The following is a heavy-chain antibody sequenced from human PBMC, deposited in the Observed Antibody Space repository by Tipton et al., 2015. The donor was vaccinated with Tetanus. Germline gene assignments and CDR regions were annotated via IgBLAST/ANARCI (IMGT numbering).Heavy chain of an antibody. CDR1: GGSIRGGTFY. CDR3: ARHQSGYFTPFDY. CDR2: IYESGDT. J-gene: IGHJ4*02. V-gene: IGHV4-39*01. Sequence: TLSLICTVSGGSIRGGTFYWGWIRQPPGKGLERIGSIYESGDTYYIPSLKSRVTISVDTSKNQFSLNLNSMAAADTGVYYCARHQSGYFTPFDYWGQGNLVTVSS. D-gene: IGHD3-3*01.